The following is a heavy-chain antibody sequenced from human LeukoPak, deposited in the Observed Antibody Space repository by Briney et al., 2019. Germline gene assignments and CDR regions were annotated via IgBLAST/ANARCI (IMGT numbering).Heavy chain of an antibody. CDR3: ARDVFEGFGERVVDAFDL. CDR2: ISAYNGDT. CDR1: GYTFINYN. J-gene: IGHJ3*01. Sequence: ASVKVSCKASGYTFINYNIAWVRQAPGQGLEWMGWISAYNGDTNYGQKVQGRVAMTTDTSTRTAYMELRGLRSDDTAVYYCARDVFEGFGERVVDAFDLWSQGTMVTVSS. V-gene: IGHV1-18*01. D-gene: IGHD3-10*01.